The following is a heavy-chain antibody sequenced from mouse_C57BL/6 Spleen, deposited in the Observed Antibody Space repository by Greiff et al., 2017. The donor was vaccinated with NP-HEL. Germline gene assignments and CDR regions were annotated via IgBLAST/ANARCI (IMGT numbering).Heavy chain of an antibody. CDR1: GYSFTGYF. Sequence: VQLQQSGPELVKPGDSVKISCKASGYSFTGYFMNWVMQSHGKSLEWIGRINPYNGDTFYNQKFKGKATLTVDNSSSTAHMELRSLTSEDSAVYYCARSSSNYEGFYAMDDWGKGTSVTASS. J-gene: IGHJ4*01. V-gene: IGHV1-20*01. CDR2: INPYNGDT. CDR3: ARSSSNYEGFYAMDD. D-gene: IGHD2-5*01.